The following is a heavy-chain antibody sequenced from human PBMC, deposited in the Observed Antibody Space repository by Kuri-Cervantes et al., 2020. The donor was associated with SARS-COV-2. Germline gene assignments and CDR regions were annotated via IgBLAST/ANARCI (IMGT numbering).Heavy chain of an antibody. CDR1: GFTVSSNY. CDR2: ISSSSSYI. CDR3: ASPYYYDSSGAPPSYYYYGMDV. J-gene: IGHJ6*02. D-gene: IGHD3-22*01. Sequence: GESLKISCAASGFTVSSNYMSWVRQAPGKGLEWVSSISSSSSYIYYADSVKGRFTISRDNAKNSLYLQMNSLRAEDTAVYYCASPYYYDSSGAPPSYYYYGMDVWGQGTTVTVSS. V-gene: IGHV3-21*01.